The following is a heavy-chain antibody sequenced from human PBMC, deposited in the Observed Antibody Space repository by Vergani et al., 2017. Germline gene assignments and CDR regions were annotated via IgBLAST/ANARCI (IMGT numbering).Heavy chain of an antibody. CDR1: GGSLSSYY. CDR3: AREYNDMLTGPDSDAFDI. V-gene: IGHV4-59*01. CDR2: IYYSGST. Sequence: QVQLQESGPGLVKPSETLSLTCTVSGGSLSSYYWSWIRQPPGKGLEWIGYIYYSGSTNYNPYLKSRVTISVDTSKYQFSLKLGSVTAADTAVYYCAREYNDMLTGPDSDAFDIWGQGTMVTVSS. J-gene: IGHJ3*02. D-gene: IGHD3-9*01.